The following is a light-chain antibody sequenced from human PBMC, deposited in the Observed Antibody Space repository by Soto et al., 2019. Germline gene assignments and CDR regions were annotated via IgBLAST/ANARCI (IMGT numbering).Light chain of an antibody. Sequence: EIVMTQSPATLSVSPGERATLSCRASQSISSNLAWYQQKPGQAPRLLMFRTSSRATGFPARFSGSGSGTEFTLTISSLQSEDFAVYYCQQYNDWWTFGQGTKVDIK. J-gene: IGKJ1*01. CDR1: QSISSN. CDR2: RTS. CDR3: QQYNDWWT. V-gene: IGKV3-15*01.